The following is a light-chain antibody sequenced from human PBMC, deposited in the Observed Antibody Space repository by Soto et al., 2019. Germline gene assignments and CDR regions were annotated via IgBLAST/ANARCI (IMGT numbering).Light chain of an antibody. CDR3: SSLTSSDTLI. CDR2: DVS. J-gene: IGLJ2*01. Sequence: QSALTQPASVSGSPGQSITISCTGTSSDFGGYNYVSWYQQHPGKAPKLLIYDVSSRPSGISYRFSGSKSGNTACLTISWLQAEDEADYYCSSLTSSDTLIFGGGTQLTVL. CDR1: SSDFGGYNY. V-gene: IGLV2-14*03.